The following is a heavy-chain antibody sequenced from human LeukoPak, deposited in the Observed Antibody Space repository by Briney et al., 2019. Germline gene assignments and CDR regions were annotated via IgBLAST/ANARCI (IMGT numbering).Heavy chain of an antibody. Sequence: SGGSLRLSCAASGFAFSSYAMSWVRQAPGKGLEWVSAISGSGGSTYYADSVKGRFTISRDNSKNTLYLQMNSLRAEDTAVYYCAKERRSGSYRNYFDYWGQGTLVTVSS. V-gene: IGHV3-23*01. J-gene: IGHJ4*02. D-gene: IGHD1-26*01. CDR2: ISGSGGST. CDR3: AKERRSGSYRNYFDY. CDR1: GFAFSSYA.